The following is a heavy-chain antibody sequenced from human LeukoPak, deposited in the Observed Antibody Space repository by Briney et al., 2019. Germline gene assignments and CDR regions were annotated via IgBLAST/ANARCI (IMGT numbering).Heavy chain of an antibody. CDR3: AKDLRTIGVTDWFDP. J-gene: IGHJ5*02. CDR1: GFTFSSYG. CDR2: ISGSGGST. V-gene: IGHV3-23*01. D-gene: IGHD2-21*02. Sequence: PGGSLRLSCAASGFTFSSYGMSWVRQAPGKGLEWVSAISGSGGSTYYADSVKGRFTISRDNSKNTLYLQMNSLRAEDTAVYYCAKDLRTIGVTDWFDPWGQGTLVTVSS.